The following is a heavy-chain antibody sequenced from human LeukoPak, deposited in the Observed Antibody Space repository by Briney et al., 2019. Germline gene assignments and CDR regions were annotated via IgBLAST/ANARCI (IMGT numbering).Heavy chain of an antibody. CDR2: ISSSGSTI. V-gene: IGHV3-11*04. CDR3: ARATLRYCSGGSCYFTPGAFDI. CDR1: GFTFSDYY. Sequence: GGSLRLSCVASGFTFSDYYMSWIRQAPGKGLEWVSYISSSGSTIYYGDSVKGRFTISRDNAKNSLYLQMNSLRAEDTAVYYCARATLRYCSGGSCYFTPGAFDIWGQGTMVTASS. D-gene: IGHD2-15*01. J-gene: IGHJ3*02.